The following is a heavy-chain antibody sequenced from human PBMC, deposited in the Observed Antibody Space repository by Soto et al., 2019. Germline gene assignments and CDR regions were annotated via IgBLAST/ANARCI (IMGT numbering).Heavy chain of an antibody. V-gene: IGHV3-23*01. D-gene: IGHD6-6*01. CDR1: GFTFSSYA. Sequence: EVQLLESGGGLVQPGGSLRLSCAASGFTFSSYAMSWVRQAPGKGLEWVSAISGSGGSTYYADSMKGRFTISRDNSKNTLYLQMNSLRAEDTAVYYCAKVGAARPMGSMDVWGKGTTVTVSS. CDR3: AKVGAARPMGSMDV. J-gene: IGHJ6*03. CDR2: ISGSGGST.